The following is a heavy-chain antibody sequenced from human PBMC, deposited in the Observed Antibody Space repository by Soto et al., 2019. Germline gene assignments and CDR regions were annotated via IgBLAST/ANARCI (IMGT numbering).Heavy chain of an antibody. J-gene: IGHJ4*02. CDR3: VSVRGYGHASVPYS. CDR2: ISYDGSLQ. CDR1: GFAFSSYG. Sequence: QAQLVESGGGVVQPGRSLRLSCAASGFAFSSYGMHWVRQAPGTGLEWVAVISYDGSLQHYADSVKGRFTISRDNSKNVVLLQISRLRAEDTAVYYCVSVRGYGHASVPYSWGQGTLVSVSS. D-gene: IGHD3-10*02. V-gene: IGHV3-30*03.